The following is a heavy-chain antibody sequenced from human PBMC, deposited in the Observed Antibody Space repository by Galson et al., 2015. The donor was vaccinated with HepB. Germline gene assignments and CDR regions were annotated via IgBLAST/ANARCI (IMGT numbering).Heavy chain of an antibody. V-gene: IGHV4-30-4*01. CDR2: IYYSGST. CDR1: GGSISSGDYY. Sequence: TLSLTCTVSGGSISSGDYYWSWIRQPPGKGLEWIGYIYYSGSTYYNPSLKSRVTISVDTSKNQFSLKLSSVTAADTAVYYCARDNQPRAGAFDIWGQGTMVTVSS. CDR3: ARDNQPRAGAFDI. D-gene: IGHD1-14*01. J-gene: IGHJ3*02.